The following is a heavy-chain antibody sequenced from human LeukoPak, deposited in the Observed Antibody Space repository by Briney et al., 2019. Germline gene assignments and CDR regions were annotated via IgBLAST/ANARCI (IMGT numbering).Heavy chain of an antibody. CDR3: ARGLSAIVY. J-gene: IGHJ4*02. CDR1: GYTFTHYA. D-gene: IGHD2-15*01. Sequence: ASVKVSCKASGYTFTHYAMHWVRQAPGQRLEWMGWINVGNGNTNYAQKFQGRVTMTRDTSTRTVYMEVNSLRSEDTAVYYCARGLSAIVYWGQGTLVTVSS. V-gene: IGHV1-3*01. CDR2: INVGNGNT.